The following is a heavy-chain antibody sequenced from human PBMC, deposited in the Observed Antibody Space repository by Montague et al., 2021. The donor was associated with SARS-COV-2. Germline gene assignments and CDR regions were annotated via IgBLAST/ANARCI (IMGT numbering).Heavy chain of an antibody. CDR1: GASVSSSPYY. CDR2: ISYSGRT. Sequence: SETLSLTCTVSGASVSSSPYYWGWIRQPPGRGLEWVGSISYSGRTYFSPSLKSRLTISVDSSENQFSLRLSSVTAADTAAYYCASSYDYGSGTYVYNYYMDVWGKGTTVTVSS. V-gene: IGHV4-39*01. D-gene: IGHD3-10*01. CDR3: ASSYDYGSGTYVYNYYMDV. J-gene: IGHJ6*03.